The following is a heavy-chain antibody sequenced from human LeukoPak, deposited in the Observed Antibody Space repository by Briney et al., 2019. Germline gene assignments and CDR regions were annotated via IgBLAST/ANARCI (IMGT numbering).Heavy chain of an antibody. CDR1: GFTFSSYA. CDR3: VRDPEDYFDC. Sequence: GGSLRLSCAASGFTFSSYAMHWVRQAPGKGLEWVAVISYDGSNKYYADSVKGRFTISRDSSKNTLYLQMNSLRAEDTAVYYCVRDPEDYFDCWGQGTLVTVSS. J-gene: IGHJ4*02. CDR2: ISYDGSNK. V-gene: IGHV3-30*14.